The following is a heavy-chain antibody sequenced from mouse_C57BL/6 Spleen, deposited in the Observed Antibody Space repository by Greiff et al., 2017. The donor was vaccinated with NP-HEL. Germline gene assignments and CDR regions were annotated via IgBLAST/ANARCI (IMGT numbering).Heavy chain of an antibody. V-gene: IGHV7-3*01. CDR2: IRNKANGYTT. CDR1: GFTFTDYY. J-gene: IGHJ4*01. CDR3: ARWGYGGAMDY. Sequence: EVQVVESGGGLVQPGGSLSLSCAASGFTFTDYYMSWVRQPPGKALEWLGFIRNKANGYTTEYSASVKGRFTISRDNSQSILYLQMNALRAEDSATYYCARWGYGGAMDYWGQGTSVTVSS. D-gene: IGHD3-1*01.